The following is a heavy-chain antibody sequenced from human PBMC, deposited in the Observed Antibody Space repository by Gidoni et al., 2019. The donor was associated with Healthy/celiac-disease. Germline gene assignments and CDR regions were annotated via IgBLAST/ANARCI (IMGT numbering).Heavy chain of an antibody. CDR1: GYSFTSYW. V-gene: IGHV5-51*03. CDR3: ARPNRRYYYDSSGYDGMDV. Sequence: EVQLVQSGAEVKQPGESLKISCKGSGYSFTSYWIGWVRQLPGKGLEWLGINYPGDSDTRYSPSFQGQVTISADKSISTAYLQWSSLKASDTAMYYCARPNRRYYYDSSGYDGMDVWGQGTTVTVSS. D-gene: IGHD3-22*01. J-gene: IGHJ6*02. CDR2: NYPGDSDT.